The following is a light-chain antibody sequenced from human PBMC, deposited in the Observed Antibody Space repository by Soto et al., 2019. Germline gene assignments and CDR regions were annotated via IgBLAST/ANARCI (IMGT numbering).Light chain of an antibody. V-gene: IGLV1-40*01. CDR2: GNS. Sequence: QSVLTQPPSVSGAPGQRVTISCTGNSSNIGAGYDVHWYQQLPGTAPKLLIYGNSNRPSGVPDRFSGSKSGTSASLAITDLQAEDEADYYCQSYDSSLSGSNWVFGGGTKLTVL. CDR1: SSNIGAGYD. J-gene: IGLJ3*02. CDR3: QSYDSSLSGSNWV.